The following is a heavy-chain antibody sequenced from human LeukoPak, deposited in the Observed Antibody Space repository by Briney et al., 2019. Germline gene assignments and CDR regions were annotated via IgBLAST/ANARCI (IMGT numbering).Heavy chain of an antibody. CDR2: INHSGST. CDR1: GGSFSGYY. V-gene: IGHV4-34*01. Sequence: SETLSLTCAVYGGSFSGYYWSWIRQPPGKGLEWTGEINHSGSTNYNPSLKSRVTISVDTSKNQFSLKLSSVTAAGTAVYYCARHGGGVVPAVKHYFDYWGQGTLVTVSS. J-gene: IGHJ4*02. CDR3: ARHGGGVVPAVKHYFDY. D-gene: IGHD2-2*01.